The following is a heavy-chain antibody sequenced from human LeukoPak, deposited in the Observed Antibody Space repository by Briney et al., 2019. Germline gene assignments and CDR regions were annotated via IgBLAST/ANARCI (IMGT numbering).Heavy chain of an antibody. CDR3: AAGRNYYGSGSYAPDDAFDI. V-gene: IGHV1-2*02. CDR1: GYTFTGYY. CDR2: INPNSGGT. D-gene: IGHD3-10*01. J-gene: IGHJ3*02. Sequence: ASVKVSCKASGYTFTGYYMHWVRQAPGQGLEWMGWINPNSGGTNYAQKSQGRVTMTRDTSISTAYMELSRLRSDDTAVYYCAAGRNYYGSGSYAPDDAFDIWGQGTKVTVSS.